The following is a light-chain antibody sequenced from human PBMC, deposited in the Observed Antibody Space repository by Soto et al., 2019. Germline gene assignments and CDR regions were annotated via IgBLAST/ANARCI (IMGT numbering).Light chain of an antibody. J-gene: IGKJ4*01. CDR1: QRVSSSY. CDR3: QQYGRPPLT. CDR2: DAS. V-gene: IGKV3D-20*01. Sequence: EIVLTQSPATLFLSPGERATLSCGASQRVSSSYLAWYQQKPGLAPRLLIFDASTRATGIPDRFSGSGSGTDFILNISRLEPEDFAVYYCQQYGRPPLTFGGGTKVEIK.